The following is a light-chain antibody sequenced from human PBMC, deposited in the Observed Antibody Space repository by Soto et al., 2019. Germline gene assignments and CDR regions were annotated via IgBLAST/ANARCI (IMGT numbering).Light chain of an antibody. CDR1: QSVSSN. Sequence: EIVITQSPATLSVSPGERATLACRASQSVSSNLAWYQQKPGQAPRLLIYGASTRATGIPARFSGSGSGTEFTLTISSLQSEDFAVYYCQQYNNWPSATFGPGTKMDIK. V-gene: IGKV3-15*01. CDR2: GAS. CDR3: QQYNNWPSAT. J-gene: IGKJ3*01.